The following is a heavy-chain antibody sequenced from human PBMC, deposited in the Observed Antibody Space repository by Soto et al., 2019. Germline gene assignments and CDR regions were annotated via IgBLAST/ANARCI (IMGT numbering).Heavy chain of an antibody. CDR3: AKEVSLGSTVDLGY. D-gene: IGHD7-27*01. Sequence: GSVRLSCAASGFTFSIFAMSWVRQSPGKGLEWVSTISGSGGSTYYADAVKGRFTISRDNSMGTLYLQMKSLRVEDTAIYYCAKEVSLGSTVDLGYWGQGALVTVSS. CDR2: ISGSGGST. CDR1: GFTFSIFA. J-gene: IGHJ4*02. V-gene: IGHV3-23*01.